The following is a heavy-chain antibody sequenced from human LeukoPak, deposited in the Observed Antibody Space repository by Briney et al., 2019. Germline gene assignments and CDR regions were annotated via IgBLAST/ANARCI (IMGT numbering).Heavy chain of an antibody. V-gene: IGHV3-7*01. D-gene: IGHD3-3*01. CDR3: ATWGSIFGVTFFDY. CDR2: IKEDGSDK. J-gene: IGHJ4*02. CDR1: GFIFTNYW. Sequence: GGSLRLSCAVSGFIFTNYWMTWVRQAPGKGLEWVATIKEDGSDKHYVDSVKGRFTISRDNAKNSLFLQMSSLRADDTAVYYCATWGSIFGVTFFDYWGQGTLVTVSS.